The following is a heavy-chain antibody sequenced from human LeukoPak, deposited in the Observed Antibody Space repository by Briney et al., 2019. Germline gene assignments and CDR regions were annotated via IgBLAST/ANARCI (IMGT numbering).Heavy chain of an antibody. J-gene: IGHJ4*02. D-gene: IGHD4-23*01. Sequence: GGSLRLSCAASGLTFSSYGMHWVRQAPGKGLEWLPVISYDGSNKYYADSVKGRFTIPRDNSKNTLYLQMNSLRAEDTAVYYCARSVYGGNTIGLHFDYWGQGTLVTVSS. CDR3: ARSVYGGNTIGLHFDY. V-gene: IGHV3-30*03. CDR2: ISYDGSNK. CDR1: GLTFSSYG.